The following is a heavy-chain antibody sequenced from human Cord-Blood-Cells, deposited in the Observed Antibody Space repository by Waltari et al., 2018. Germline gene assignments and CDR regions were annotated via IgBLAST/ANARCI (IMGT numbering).Heavy chain of an antibody. CDR3: ARSPRGAYGDYFDY. Sequence: QVQLQESGPGLVKPSATLSLTCTVPGRAISSYYWSWIRQPAGKGLEWIGRIYTSGSTNYNPSLKSRVTMSVDTSKNQFSLKLSSVTAADTAVYYCARSPRGAYGDYFDYWGQGTLVTVAS. V-gene: IGHV4-4*07. J-gene: IGHJ4*02. D-gene: IGHD4-17*01. CDR2: IYTSGST. CDR1: GRAISSYY.